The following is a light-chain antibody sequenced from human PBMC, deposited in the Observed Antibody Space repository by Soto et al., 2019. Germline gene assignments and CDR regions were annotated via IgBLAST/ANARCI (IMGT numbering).Light chain of an antibody. Sequence: IQMTQSPSSLSAYVGDRVTITCQASQDISNYLNWYQQKPGKAPKLLIYDASNLETGVPSRFSGSGSGTDFTFTISSLQPEDIATYYCQQYDNLPVTFGPGTKVDIK. CDR1: QDISNY. CDR3: QQYDNLPVT. CDR2: DAS. V-gene: IGKV1-33*01. J-gene: IGKJ3*01.